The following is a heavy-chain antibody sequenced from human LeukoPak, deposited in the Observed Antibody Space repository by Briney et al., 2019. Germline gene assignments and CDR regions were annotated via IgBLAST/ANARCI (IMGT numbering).Heavy chain of an antibody. Sequence: GGSLRLSCAASGFTFSSYAMHWVRQAPGKGLEWVAVISYDGGNKYYADSVKGRFTISRDNSKNTLYLQMNSLRAEDTAVYYCARGHIVVVPAAIGPTRYYYGMDVWGQGTTVTVSS. CDR1: GFTFSSYA. J-gene: IGHJ6*02. CDR2: ISYDGGNK. CDR3: ARGHIVVVPAAIGPTRYYYGMDV. D-gene: IGHD2-2*02. V-gene: IGHV3-30-3*01.